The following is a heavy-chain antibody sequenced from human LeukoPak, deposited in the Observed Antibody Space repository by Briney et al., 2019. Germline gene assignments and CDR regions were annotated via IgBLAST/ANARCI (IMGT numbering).Heavy chain of an antibody. D-gene: IGHD2-21*01. CDR1: GGSISYYY. J-gene: IGHJ5*02. V-gene: IGHV4-59*01. CDR3: ARALPDGGERSTVRFDP. CDR2: ISKSGRT. Sequence: PSETLSLTCTVSGGSISYYYWSWIRQPPGKGLEFIAYISKSGRTDYSPSLQSRVTISIDTSKNQFSLKLKSVTAADTAVYYCARALPDGGERSTVRFDPWGQGTLVTVSS.